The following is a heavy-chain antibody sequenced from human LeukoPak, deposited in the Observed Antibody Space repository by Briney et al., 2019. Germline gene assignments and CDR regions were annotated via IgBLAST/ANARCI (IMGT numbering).Heavy chain of an antibody. CDR3: AKGRREYSSSDYFDY. CDR1: GFTFDDYG. V-gene: IGHV3-23*01. J-gene: IGHJ4*02. D-gene: IGHD6-6*01. Sequence: GGSLRLSCAASGFTFDDYGMSWVRQAPGKGLEWVSLISGIDGKTYYADSVKGRFTISRDNSRNTLYLQMNSLRAEDTAMYYCAKGRREYSSSDYFDYWGQGTLVTVSS. CDR2: ISGIDGKT.